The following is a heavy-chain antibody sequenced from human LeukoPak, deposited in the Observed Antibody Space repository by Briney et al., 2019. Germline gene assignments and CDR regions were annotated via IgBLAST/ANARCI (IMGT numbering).Heavy chain of an antibody. Sequence: SETLSLTCAVCGGSFSGYYWSWIRQPPGKGLEWIGEINHSGSTNYNPSLKSRVTISVDTSKNQFSLKLSSVTAADTAVYYCARAPYGSGSYYKSRHQPFDYWGQGTLVTVSS. CDR2: INHSGST. CDR3: ARAPYGSGSYYKSRHQPFDY. D-gene: IGHD3-10*01. J-gene: IGHJ4*02. V-gene: IGHV4-34*01. CDR1: GGSFSGYY.